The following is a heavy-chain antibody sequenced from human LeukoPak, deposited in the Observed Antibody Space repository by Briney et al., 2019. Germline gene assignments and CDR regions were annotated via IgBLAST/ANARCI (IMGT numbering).Heavy chain of an antibody. J-gene: IGHJ6*02. V-gene: IGHV1-2*04. CDR2: INPNSGGT. Sequence: ASVKVSCRASGYSFTGYYMNWVRQAPGQGLEWMGWINPNSGGTNYAQKFQGWVTMTRDTSISTAYMELSRLRSDDTAVYYCATCPEGYYYGMDVWGQGTTVTVSS. CDR1: GYSFTGYY. CDR3: ATCPEGYYYGMDV.